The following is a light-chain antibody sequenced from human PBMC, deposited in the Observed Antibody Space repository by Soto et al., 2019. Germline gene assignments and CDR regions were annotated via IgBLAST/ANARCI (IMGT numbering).Light chain of an antibody. CDR3: QQSYSTPST. CDR2: AAS. J-gene: IGKJ2*01. Sequence: DIQMTQSPSSLSASVGDRVAITCRASQNISTYLNWCQQKPGKSPKVLIYAASSLQSGVLSRLRGSRSVTDFSLTISSLQPEDSATYYCQQSYSTPSTFGQGTKVDIK. V-gene: IGKV1-39*01. CDR1: QNISTY.